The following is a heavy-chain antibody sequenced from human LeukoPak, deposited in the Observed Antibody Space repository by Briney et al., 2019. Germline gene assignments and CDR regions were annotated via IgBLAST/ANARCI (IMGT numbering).Heavy chain of an antibody. CDR2: IDYSGST. D-gene: IGHD3-3*01. J-gene: IGHJ4*02. CDR1: GGSVSSGSYY. V-gene: IGHV4-61*01. Sequence: PSETLSLTCTVSGGSVSSGSYYWSWIRQTPGKGLEWIGYIDYSGSTNYNPSLKSRVTISVDTSKNQFSLKLSSVTAADTAVYYCARMIFGVVPNIDYWGQGTLVTVSS. CDR3: ARMIFGVVPNIDY.